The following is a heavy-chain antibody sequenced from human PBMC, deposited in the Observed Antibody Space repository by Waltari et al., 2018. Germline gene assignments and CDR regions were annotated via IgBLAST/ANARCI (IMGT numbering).Heavy chain of an antibody. J-gene: IGHJ4*02. D-gene: IGHD3-22*01. CDR1: GYSTRRGSY. V-gene: IGHV4-38-2*02. CDR3: ARDATMIVSFDY. Sequence: HVQLQESGPGLVKPSETLSLTCAVSGYSTRRGSYWGWTRQPPGKGLAWIGSIYQSGSAYYKPSLTSRVTISVDTSKNQFALKLSSVTAADTAVYYCARDATMIVSFDYWGQGTLVTVSS. CDR2: IYQSGSA.